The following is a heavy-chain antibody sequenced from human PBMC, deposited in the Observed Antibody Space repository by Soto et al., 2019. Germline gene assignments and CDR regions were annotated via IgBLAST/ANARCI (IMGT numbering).Heavy chain of an antibody. CDR2: ISSTGASI. Sequence: PGGSVRLSCAASGFTFRSFTINWVRQAPGKVLEWVSTISSTGASIHYTDALRGRFTISRDNAKNSLHLQMNSLRAEDTAVYYCTRDASRDSSARGWFDPWGPGTLVTVSS. J-gene: IGHJ5*02. D-gene: IGHD6-13*01. CDR3: TRDASRDSSARGWFDP. CDR1: GFTFRSFT. V-gene: IGHV3-21*01.